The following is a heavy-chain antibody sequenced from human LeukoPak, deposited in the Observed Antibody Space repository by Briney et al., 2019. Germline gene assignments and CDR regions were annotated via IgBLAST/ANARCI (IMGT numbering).Heavy chain of an antibody. V-gene: IGHV1-69*05. J-gene: IGHJ5*02. CDR1: GGSFSSYG. CDR3: AREDHTANNWFDP. Sequence: PQASVKVSCKASGGSFSSYGISWVRQAPGQGLEWMGGIIPMLGRSNYAQKFQGRVTISTDESTSTAYMEMGSLRSEDTAVYYCAREDHTANNWFDPWGQGTLVTVSS. CDR2: IIPMLGRS. D-gene: IGHD5-18*01.